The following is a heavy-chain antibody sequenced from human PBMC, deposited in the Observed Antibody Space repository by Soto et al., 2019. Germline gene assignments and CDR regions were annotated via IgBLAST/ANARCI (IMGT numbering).Heavy chain of an antibody. J-gene: IGHJ6*02. D-gene: IGHD6-6*01. V-gene: IGHV1-69*06. Sequence: SVKVSCKASGGTFSSYAISWVRQAPGQGLEWMGGIIPIFGTANYAQKFQGRVTITADKSTSTAYMELSSLRSEDTAVYYCARFYSSAARPRPSYYYGMDVWGQGTTVTVSS. CDR1: GGTFSSYA. CDR3: ARFYSSAARPRPSYYYGMDV. CDR2: IIPIFGTA.